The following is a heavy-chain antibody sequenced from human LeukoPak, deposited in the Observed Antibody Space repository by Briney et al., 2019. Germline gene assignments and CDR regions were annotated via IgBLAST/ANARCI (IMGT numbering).Heavy chain of an antibody. CDR1: GYSFTSCW. D-gene: IGHD2-2*01. Sequence: GESLKISCNGSGYSFTSCWIGWVRQMPGKGLEWMGIIYPGDSDTRYSPSFQGQVTISADKSVSTAYLPWSSLEASDTATYDSARQQQYQLLTLYHCFDPRGQGTLLTVSS. CDR3: ARQQQYQLLTLYHCFDP. V-gene: IGHV5-51*01. J-gene: IGHJ5*02. CDR2: IYPGDSDT.